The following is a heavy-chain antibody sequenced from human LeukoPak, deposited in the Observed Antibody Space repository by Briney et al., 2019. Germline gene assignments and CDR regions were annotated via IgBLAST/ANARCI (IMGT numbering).Heavy chain of an antibody. CDR3: ARDLHCSSTSCYTGTAFDI. Sequence: ASVKVSCKASGYTFTSYGISWVRQAPGQGLEWMGWISAYNGNTNYAQKLQGRVTMTTDTSTSTAYMELRSLRSDDTAVYYCARDLHCSSTSCYTGTAFDIWGQGTMVTVSS. CDR1: GYTFTSYG. J-gene: IGHJ3*02. CDR2: ISAYNGNT. D-gene: IGHD2-2*02. V-gene: IGHV1-18*01.